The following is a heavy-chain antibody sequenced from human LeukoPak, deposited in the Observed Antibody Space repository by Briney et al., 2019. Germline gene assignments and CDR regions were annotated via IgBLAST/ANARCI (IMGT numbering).Heavy chain of an antibody. Sequence: GGSLRLSCAVSGFTFSGYSMIWIRQAPGKGLEWVSEINRGGVNTYYPDSVRGRFTVSRDNSKNSLYLQMGSLRAEDTAVYYCARFSGRNWGQGTLVTVSS. CDR3: ARFSGRN. CDR2: INRGGVNT. CDR1: GFTFSGYS. V-gene: IGHV3-23*01. D-gene: IGHD2-15*01. J-gene: IGHJ4*02.